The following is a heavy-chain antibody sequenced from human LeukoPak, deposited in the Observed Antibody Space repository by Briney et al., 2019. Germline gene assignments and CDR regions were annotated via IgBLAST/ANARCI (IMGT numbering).Heavy chain of an antibody. Sequence: LETLSLTCTVSGDSISGSTYYWGWVRQPPGKGLKWIGSIYYTEHTYYNPSLKSRVTISVDTSKNQFSLKLSSVTAADTAVYYCARGRITGTPNLNYYFDYWGQGTLVTVSS. CDR3: ARGRITGTPNLNYYFDY. D-gene: IGHD1-20*01. CDR1: GDSISGSTYY. J-gene: IGHJ4*02. V-gene: IGHV4-39*07. CDR2: IYYTEHT.